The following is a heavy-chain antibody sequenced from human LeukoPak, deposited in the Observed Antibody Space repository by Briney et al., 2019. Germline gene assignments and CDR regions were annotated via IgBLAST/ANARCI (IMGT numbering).Heavy chain of an antibody. CDR1: GFPFSSYS. D-gene: IGHD6-13*01. V-gene: IGHV3-48*02. Sequence: GGSLRLSCAASGFPFSSYSMNWVRQAPGKGLEWVSYISSSSSSIYYADSVKGRFTISRDNAKNSLYLQMNSLRDEDTAVYYCARDHGSSWLRGFDSWGQGTRVTVSS. J-gene: IGHJ4*02. CDR2: ISSSSSSI. CDR3: ARDHGSSWLRGFDS.